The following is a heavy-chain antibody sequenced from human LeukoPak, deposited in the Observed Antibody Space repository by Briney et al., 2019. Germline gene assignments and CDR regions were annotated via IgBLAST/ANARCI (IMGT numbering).Heavy chain of an antibody. CDR1: GYTFTSYY. Sequence: GASVKVSCKASGYTFTSYYMRWVRQAPGQGLEWMGWINPNSGGTNYAQKFQGWVTMTRDTSISTAYMELSRLRSDDTAVYYCARAYCSGGSCHLYNWFDPWGQGTLVTVSS. CDR3: ARAYCSGGSCHLYNWFDP. V-gene: IGHV1-2*04. J-gene: IGHJ5*02. CDR2: INPNSGGT. D-gene: IGHD2-15*01.